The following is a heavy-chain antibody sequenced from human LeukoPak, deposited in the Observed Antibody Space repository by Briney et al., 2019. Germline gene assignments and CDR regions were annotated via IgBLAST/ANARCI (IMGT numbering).Heavy chain of an antibody. CDR3: ARDRGYYYDSSGYLAI. CDR2: IYSGGST. J-gene: IGHJ3*02. CDR1: GFTVSSNY. Sequence: GSLRLSCAASGFTVSSNYMSWVRQAPGKGLEWVSVIYSGGSTYYADSVKGRFTISRDNSKNTLYLQMNSLRAEDTAVYYCARDRGYYYDSSGYLAIWGQGTMVTVSS. V-gene: IGHV3-53*01. D-gene: IGHD3-22*01.